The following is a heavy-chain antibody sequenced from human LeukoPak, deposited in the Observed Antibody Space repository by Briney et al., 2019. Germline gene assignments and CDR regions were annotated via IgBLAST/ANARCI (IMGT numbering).Heavy chain of an antibody. CDR1: GYTLTELS. CDR3: ATTVTSEHDAFDI. Sequence: ASMKVSSKVSGYTLTELSMHWVRQAPGKGLEWMGGFDPEDGETIYAQKFQGRVTMTEDTSTDTAYMELSSLRSEDTAVYYCATTVTSEHDAFDIWGQGTMVTVSS. V-gene: IGHV1-24*01. D-gene: IGHD4-17*01. J-gene: IGHJ3*02. CDR2: FDPEDGET.